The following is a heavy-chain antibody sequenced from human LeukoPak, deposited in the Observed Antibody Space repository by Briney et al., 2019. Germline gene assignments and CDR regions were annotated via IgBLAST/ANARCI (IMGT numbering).Heavy chain of an antibody. Sequence: GGSLRLSCAASGFTFSNYNMNWVRQAPGKGLEWVSYISSSSSTIYYADSVKGRFTISRDNAKNSVYLQLNSLRVEDTAIYYCAREGSDEFADIWGQGTFVTVSS. CDR2: ISSSSSTI. CDR3: AREGSDEFADI. D-gene: IGHD3-10*01. V-gene: IGHV3-48*01. J-gene: IGHJ3*02. CDR1: GFTFSNYN.